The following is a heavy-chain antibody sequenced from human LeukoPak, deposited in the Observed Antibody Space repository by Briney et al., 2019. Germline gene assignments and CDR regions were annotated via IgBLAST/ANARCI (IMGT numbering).Heavy chain of an antibody. Sequence: PWGSLRLSCAASGGTFSSYAMSWVRQAPGQGLEWVGNIKEGGSEKYYVEPVKGRFNISRDNTKHYLFLEMNSLRGEDTAMYYCARGGSSRFGYRGQRTLVTVSS. D-gene: IGHD1-26*01. CDR1: GGTFSSYA. CDR2: IKEGGSEK. J-gene: IGHJ4*02. V-gene: IGHV3-7*01. CDR3: ARGGSSRFGY.